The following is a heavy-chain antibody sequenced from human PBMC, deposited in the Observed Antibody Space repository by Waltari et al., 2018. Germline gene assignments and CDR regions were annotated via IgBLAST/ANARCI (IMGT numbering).Heavy chain of an antibody. CDR3: ARGVGSSGDF. V-gene: IGHV5-10-1*03. CDR1: GYNFPSYW. D-gene: IGHD3-10*01. Sequence: EIQLVQSGAEVTKSGESLTISCKGSGYNFPSYWINWVRQMPGKGLEWMGRIDPSDSETIYSPSFQDHVIISSDKSISTAYLQWSRLEASDTAIYYCARGVGSSGDFWGQGTLVTVSS. CDR2: IDPSDSET. J-gene: IGHJ4*02.